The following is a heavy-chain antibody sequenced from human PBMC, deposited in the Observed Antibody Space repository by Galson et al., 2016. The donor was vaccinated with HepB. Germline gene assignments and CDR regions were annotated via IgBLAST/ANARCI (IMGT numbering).Heavy chain of an antibody. CDR1: GGSIRDNNYY. J-gene: IGHJ6*02. CDR3: LRLSITVGRGMDV. D-gene: IGHD2-8*02. CDR2: IFYTGGT. V-gene: IGHV4-39*02. Sequence: ETLSLTCFVSGGSIRDNNYYWGWIRQPPGKGLEWIGKIFYTGGTYYNPSLESRHTMSVDTSKNHISLTVTSVTAADTAVYYCLRLSITVGRGMDVWGQGTTVTVSS.